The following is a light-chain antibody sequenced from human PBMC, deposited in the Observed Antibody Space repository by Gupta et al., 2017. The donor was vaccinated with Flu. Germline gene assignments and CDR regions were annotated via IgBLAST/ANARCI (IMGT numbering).Light chain of an antibody. CDR3: SSYTSSNTLEV. CDR1: SSDVGGYNY. Sequence: QSALTQPASVSGSPGQSITISCTGTSSDVGGYNYVSWYQQHPGKAPKLMIYEVSYRPSGVSNRFSGSKSGNTASLTISGFQAEDEADYYCSSYTSSNTLEVFGTGIRVTVL. V-gene: IGLV2-14*01. J-gene: IGLJ1*01. CDR2: EVS.